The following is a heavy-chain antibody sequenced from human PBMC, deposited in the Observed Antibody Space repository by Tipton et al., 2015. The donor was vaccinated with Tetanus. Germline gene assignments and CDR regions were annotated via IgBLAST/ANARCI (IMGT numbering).Heavy chain of an antibody. V-gene: IGHV4-30-2*01. D-gene: IGHD6-6*01. Sequence: TLSLTCTVSGGSINSTDYSWGWIRQPPGKGLEWIGYIYQSGSTSYNPSLANQVTITADKSKNQFSLNLRSVTAADTAVYYCARDRGQQFVSDWFDPWGQGTLVTVSS. CDR3: ARDRGQQFVSDWFDP. J-gene: IGHJ5*02. CDR1: GGSINSTDYS. CDR2: IYQSGST.